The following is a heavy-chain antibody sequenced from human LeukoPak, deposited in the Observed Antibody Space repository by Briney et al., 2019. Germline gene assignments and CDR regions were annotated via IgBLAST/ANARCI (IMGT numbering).Heavy chain of an antibody. D-gene: IGHD3-9*01. CDR2: ISSSGSTI. J-gene: IGHJ4*02. CDR3: ARGPGVYDILTGYFELLLIDY. CDR1: GFTFSDYY. V-gene: IGHV3-11*04. Sequence: PGGSLRLSCAASGFTFSDYYMSWIRLAPGKGLEWVSYISSSGSTIYYADSVKGRFTISRDNSKNTLYLQMNSLRAEDTAVYYCARGPGVYDILTGYFELLLIDYWGQGTLVTVSS.